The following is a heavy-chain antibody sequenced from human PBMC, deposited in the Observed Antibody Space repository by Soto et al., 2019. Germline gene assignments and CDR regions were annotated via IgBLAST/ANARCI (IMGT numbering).Heavy chain of an antibody. D-gene: IGHD2-2*01. V-gene: IGHV1-18*01. Sequence: ASVKVSCKTSGYTFSDYGISWVRQAPGQGLEWMGWINTFNGNTKYGQKFQGRVTFSIDTSTRTVFLELTSLKFDDAAVYYCARGFIPENYWGQGTRVTVSS. CDR3: ARGFIPENY. CDR2: INTFNGNT. CDR1: GYTFSDYG. J-gene: IGHJ4*02.